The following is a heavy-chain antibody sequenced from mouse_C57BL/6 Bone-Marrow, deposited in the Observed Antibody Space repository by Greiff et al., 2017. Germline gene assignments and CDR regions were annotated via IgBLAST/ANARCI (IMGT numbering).Heavy chain of an antibody. CDR1: GFTFSNYW. CDR3: SGLLGAY. V-gene: IGHV6-3*01. Sequence: DVHLVESGGGLVQPGGSMKLSCVASGFTFSNYWMNWVRQSPEKGLEWVAQIRLKSDNYATHYAESVKGRFTISRDDSKSSVYLQMNNLRAEDTGIYYCSGLLGAYWGQGTLVTVSA. CDR2: IRLKSDNYAT. J-gene: IGHJ3*01. D-gene: IGHD4-1*01.